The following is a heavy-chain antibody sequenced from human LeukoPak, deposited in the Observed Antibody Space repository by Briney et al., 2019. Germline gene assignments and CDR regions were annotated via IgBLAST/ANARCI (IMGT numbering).Heavy chain of an antibody. CDR2: IYYSGST. V-gene: IGHV4-31*03. CDR1: GDPISRCGYF. Sequence: SQTLSLICTVSGDPISRCGYFCSWIPQHPGKGVEWIGYIYYSGSTYNHPSLKSRVTISVDTSKNQFSLKLSSVTAADTAVYYCAREGGPWGQGTLVTVSS. CDR3: AREGGP. J-gene: IGHJ5*02.